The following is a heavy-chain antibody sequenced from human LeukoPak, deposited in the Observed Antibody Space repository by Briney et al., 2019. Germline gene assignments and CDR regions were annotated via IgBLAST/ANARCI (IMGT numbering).Heavy chain of an antibody. V-gene: IGHV4-34*01. CDR2: INHSGST. D-gene: IGHD3-10*01. J-gene: IGHJ4*02. Sequence: SETLSLTCAVYGGSFSGYYWSWIRQPPGKGLEWIGEINHSGSTNYNPSLKSRVTISVDTSKNQFSPKLSSVTAADTAVYYCARGGVDYYGSGSYYKRKYYFDYWGQGTLVTVSS. CDR1: GGSFSGYY. CDR3: ARGGVDYYGSGSYYKRKYYFDY.